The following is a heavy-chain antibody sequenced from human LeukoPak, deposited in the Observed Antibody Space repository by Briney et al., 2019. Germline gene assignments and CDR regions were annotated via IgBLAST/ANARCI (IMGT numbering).Heavy chain of an antibody. D-gene: IGHD2-15*01. CDR2: IWYDGSNK. Sequence: GGSLRLSCAASGFTFSSYGMHWVRQAPGKGLEWVAVIWYDGSNKYYADSVKGRFTISRDNSKNTLYLQMNSLRADDSAVYYCARGRGHNAWPAAYWGQGAQVTVSS. CDR3: ARGRGHNAWPAAY. J-gene: IGHJ4*02. CDR1: GFTFSSYG. V-gene: IGHV3-33*01.